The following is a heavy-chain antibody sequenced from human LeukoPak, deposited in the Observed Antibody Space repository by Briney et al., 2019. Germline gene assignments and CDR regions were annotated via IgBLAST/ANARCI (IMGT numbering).Heavy chain of an antibody. Sequence: SETLSLTCTVSGGSISSNTYYWGWIRQPPGKGLEWIGNIDYSGSTYYNPSLKSRFTISVDTSKNQFSLKLSSATAADTAVYYCARLMAPLTQYYFDYWGQGTLVTVSS. J-gene: IGHJ4*02. CDR3: ARLMAPLTQYYFDY. D-gene: IGHD3-16*01. CDR2: IDYSGST. V-gene: IGHV4-39*01. CDR1: GGSISSNTYY.